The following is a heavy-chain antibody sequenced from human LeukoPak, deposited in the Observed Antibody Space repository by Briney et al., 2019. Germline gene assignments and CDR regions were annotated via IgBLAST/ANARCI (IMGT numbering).Heavy chain of an antibody. J-gene: IGHJ3*02. CDR1: GGSFSGYY. Sequence: SETLSLTCAVYGGSFSGYYWSWIRQPPGKGLEWIGEINHSGSTNYNPSLKSRVTISVDTSKNQFSLKLSFVTAADTAVYYCARGPSTIPFDIWGQGTMVTVSS. D-gene: IGHD5/OR15-5a*01. CDR3: ARGPSTIPFDI. V-gene: IGHV4-34*01. CDR2: INHSGST.